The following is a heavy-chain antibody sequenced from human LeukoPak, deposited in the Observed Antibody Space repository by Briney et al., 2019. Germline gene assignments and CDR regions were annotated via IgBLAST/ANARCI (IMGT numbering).Heavy chain of an antibody. CDR2: ISAYNGNT. Sequence: WASVKVSCKASGYTFTSYGISWVRQAPGQGLEWMGWISAYNGNTNYAQKLQGRVTMTTDTSTSTAYMELRSLRSDDTAVYHCARDWVAAAGTVSDYWGQGTLVTVSS. CDR1: GYTFTSYG. D-gene: IGHD6-13*01. V-gene: IGHV1-18*01. CDR3: ARDWVAAAGTVSDY. J-gene: IGHJ4*02.